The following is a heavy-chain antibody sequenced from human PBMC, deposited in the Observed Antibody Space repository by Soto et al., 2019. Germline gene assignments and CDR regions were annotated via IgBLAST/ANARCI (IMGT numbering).Heavy chain of an antibody. Sequence: EVQLLESGGSLKQPGGSLRLSCAASGFTFSSYAMSWVRQAPGKGLEWVSSISAGGDTTYYADSVKGRFTITRDNSKNTLYLQMNSLRAADTAVYYCAKDVDTVGLSDGSGYFDLWGQGALVTVSS. J-gene: IGHJ4*02. D-gene: IGHD3-22*01. V-gene: IGHV3-23*01. CDR3: AKDVDTVGLSDGSGYFDL. CDR2: ISAGGDTT. CDR1: GFTFSSYA.